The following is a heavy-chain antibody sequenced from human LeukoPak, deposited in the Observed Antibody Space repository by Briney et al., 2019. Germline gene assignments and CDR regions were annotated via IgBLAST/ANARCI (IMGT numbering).Heavy chain of an antibody. CDR1: GFTFDDYA. J-gene: IGHJ4*02. CDR3: SGGSRFVDY. Sequence: GRSLRLSCAASGFTFDDYAMHWVRQAPGKGLEWVSGISWNSGGTGYADSVKGRVTISRDNAKNSLFLQMNSLRVEDTAVYYCSGGSRFVDYWGQGTLVTVSS. V-gene: IGHV3-9*01. CDR2: ISWNSGGT. D-gene: IGHD3-16*01.